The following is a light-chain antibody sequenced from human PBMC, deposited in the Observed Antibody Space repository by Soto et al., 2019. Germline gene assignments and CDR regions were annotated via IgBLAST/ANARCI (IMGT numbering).Light chain of an antibody. V-gene: IGLV2-8*01. CDR1: ISDVGAYKY. CDR3: TSYAGSNIWV. J-gene: IGLJ3*02. CDR2: EVS. Sequence: QSALTQPPSAYGSPGQSVTISCTGTISDVGAYKYVSWYQQYPGKAPKLMIYEVSKRPSGVPDRFSGSKSGNTASLTVSGLQAEDEADYYCTSYAGSNIWVFGGGTKLTVL.